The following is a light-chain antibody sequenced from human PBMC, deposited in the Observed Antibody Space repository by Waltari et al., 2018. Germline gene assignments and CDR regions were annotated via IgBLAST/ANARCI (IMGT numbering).Light chain of an antibody. V-gene: IGKV3-20*01. CDR3: QHYVSLPVT. J-gene: IGKJ1*01. CDR1: QSLSRA. Sequence: EIVLTQSPGTLSLSPGERATLSCRASQSLSRALAWYHQNPGQAPRLLISGASNRATGIPDRFSGSGSGTDFSLIISRLEPEDFAVYYCQHYVSLPVTFGQGTKVEIK. CDR2: GAS.